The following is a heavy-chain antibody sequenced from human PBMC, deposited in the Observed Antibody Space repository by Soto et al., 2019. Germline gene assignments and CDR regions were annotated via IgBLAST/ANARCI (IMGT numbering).Heavy chain of an antibody. Sequence: QVQLVQSGAEVKKPGASVKVSCKVSGYTLTELSMHWVRQAPGKGLEWMGGFDPEDGETIYAQKFQGRVTMTEDTSKDTAYMELSSLRTEDTAVYYCATDEYCSSTSCYQNDAFDIWGQGTMVTVSS. CDR2: FDPEDGET. J-gene: IGHJ3*02. V-gene: IGHV1-24*01. CDR1: GYTLTELS. D-gene: IGHD2-2*01. CDR3: ATDEYCSSTSCYQNDAFDI.